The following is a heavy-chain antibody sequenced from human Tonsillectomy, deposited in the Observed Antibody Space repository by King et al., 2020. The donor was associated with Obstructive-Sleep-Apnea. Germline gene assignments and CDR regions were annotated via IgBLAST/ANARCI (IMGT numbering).Heavy chain of an antibody. J-gene: IGHJ4*02. CDR2: IIPIFGTT. V-gene: IGHV1-69*06. Sequence: QLVQSGAEVKKPGSSVKVSCKTSGGTFKNNGISWVRQAPGQGLEWMGGIIPIFGTTNLTQKFQGRLTITADKSATAAYMELSSLRPADTAVYYCARVRDPLLANLDQDFWGQGTLVTVSS. CDR3: ARVRDPLLANLDQDF. CDR1: GGTFKNNG. D-gene: IGHD3-3*02.